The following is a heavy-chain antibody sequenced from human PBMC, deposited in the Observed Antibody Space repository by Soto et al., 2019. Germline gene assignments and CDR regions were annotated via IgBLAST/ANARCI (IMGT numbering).Heavy chain of an antibody. J-gene: IGHJ4*02. CDR2: ISGSGGST. D-gene: IGHD3-3*01. V-gene: IGHV3-23*01. Sequence: GESLKISCAASGFTFSSYAMSWVRQAPGKGLEWVSAISGSGGSTYYADSVKGRFTISRDNSKNTLYLQMNSLRAEDTAVYYCAKDLKFDFWSGYSGYWGQGTLVTVSS. CDR1: GFTFSSYA. CDR3: AKDLKFDFWSGYSGY.